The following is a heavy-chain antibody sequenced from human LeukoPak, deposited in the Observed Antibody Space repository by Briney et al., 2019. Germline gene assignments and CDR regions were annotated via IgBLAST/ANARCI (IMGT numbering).Heavy chain of an antibody. CDR3: ARVGRVAGSSGPYY. CDR1: GYTFTSYD. D-gene: IGHD6-6*01. J-gene: IGHJ4*02. Sequence: ASVKVSCKASGYTFTSYDINWGRQATGQGLEWMGWMNPNSGNTGYAQKFQGRVTMTRNTSIRTAYMELSSLRSEDTAVYYCARVGRVAGSSGPYYWGQGTLVTVSS. CDR2: MNPNSGNT. V-gene: IGHV1-8*01.